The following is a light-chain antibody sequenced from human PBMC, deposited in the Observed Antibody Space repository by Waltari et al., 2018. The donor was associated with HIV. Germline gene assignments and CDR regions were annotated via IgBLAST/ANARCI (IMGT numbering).Light chain of an antibody. Sequence: QSALTQPPSASGSPGQSVTISCTGGSSDIGRYKYVSWYQQHPGKAPKLLIYEVTKRPSGVPGRFFGKKSDNTASLTVSGLQAEDEADYYCTAYAGNTNLVVFGGGTKLTVL. CDR1: SSDIGRYKY. CDR3: TAYAGNTNLVV. CDR2: EVT. J-gene: IGLJ2*01. V-gene: IGLV2-8*01.